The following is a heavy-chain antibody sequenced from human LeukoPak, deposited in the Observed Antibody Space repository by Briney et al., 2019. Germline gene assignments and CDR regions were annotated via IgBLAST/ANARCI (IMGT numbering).Heavy chain of an antibody. V-gene: IGHV4-31*03. CDR2: IYYSGST. J-gene: IGHJ4*02. CDR3: ARGIDSSGGYFDY. D-gene: IGHD3-22*01. CDR1: GGSISSGGYY. Sequence: NTSETLSLTCTVSGGSISSGGYYWSWIRQHPGKGLEWIGYIYYSGSTYYNPSLKSRVTISVDTSKNQFSLKLSSVTAADTAVYYCARGIDSSGGYFDYWGQGTLVTVSS.